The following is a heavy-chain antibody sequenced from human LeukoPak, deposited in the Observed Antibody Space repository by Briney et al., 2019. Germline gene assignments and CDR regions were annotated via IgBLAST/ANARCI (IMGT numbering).Heavy chain of an antibody. V-gene: IGHV1-3*03. D-gene: IGHD5-18*01. CDR3: ARGPHPDTAMSRNWFDP. CDR2: INAGNGNT. J-gene: IGHJ5*02. Sequence: ASVKVSCKASGCTFTSYAMHWVRQAPGQRLEWMGWINAGNGNTKYSQEFQGRVTITRDTSASTAYMELSSLRSEDMAVYYCARGPHPDTAMSRNWFDPWGQGTLVTVSS. CDR1: GCTFTSYA.